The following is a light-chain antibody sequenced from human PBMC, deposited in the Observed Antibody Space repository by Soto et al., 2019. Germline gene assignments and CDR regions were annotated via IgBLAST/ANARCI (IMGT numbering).Light chain of an antibody. Sequence: EIVLTQSPGTLSLSPGDRATLSCRASQTVSNNYLAWCQQKPGQAPRLLIYDASNRATGIPARFSGSGSGTDLTITISSLQSEDCEVYYCQQYNNWPQTFGQGTKVDIK. J-gene: IGKJ1*01. V-gene: IGKV3D-15*01. CDR2: DAS. CDR1: QTVSNN. CDR3: QQYNNWPQT.